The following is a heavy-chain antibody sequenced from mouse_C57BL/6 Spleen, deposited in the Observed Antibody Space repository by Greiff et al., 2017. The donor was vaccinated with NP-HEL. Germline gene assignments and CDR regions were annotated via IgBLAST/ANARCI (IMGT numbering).Heavy chain of an antibody. Sequence: EVMLVESGGDLVKPGGSLKLSCAASGFTFSSYGMSWVRQTPDKRLEWVATISSGGSYTYYPDSVKGRFTISRDNAKNTLYLQMSSLKSEDTAMYYCARQGGDWEDYWGQGTSVTVSS. CDR2: ISSGGSYT. J-gene: IGHJ4*01. CDR3: ARQGGDWEDY. D-gene: IGHD4-1*01. V-gene: IGHV5-6*02. CDR1: GFTFSSYG.